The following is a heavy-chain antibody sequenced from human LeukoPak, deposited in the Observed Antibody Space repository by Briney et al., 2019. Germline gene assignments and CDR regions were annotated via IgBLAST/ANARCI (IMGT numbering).Heavy chain of an antibody. CDR1: GGTFSNYA. J-gene: IGHJ3*02. Sequence: ASVKVSCKASGGTFSNYAISWVRQAPGQGLEWMGGIIPIFGTANYAQKFQGRVTITADKSTSTAYMELSSLRSEDTAVYYCALEAAKGSQGAFDIWGQGTMVTVSS. D-gene: IGHD2-15*01. CDR2: IIPIFGTA. CDR3: ALEAAKGSQGAFDI. V-gene: IGHV1-69*06.